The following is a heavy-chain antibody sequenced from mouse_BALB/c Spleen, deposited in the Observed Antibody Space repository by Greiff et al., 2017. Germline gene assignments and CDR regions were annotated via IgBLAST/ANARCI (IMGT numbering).Heavy chain of an antibody. CDR1: GYTFTSYW. CDR3: ARSAITTVVEEFAY. Sequence: VQLQQSGAELAKPGASVKMSCKASGYTFTSYWMHWVKQRPGQGLEWIGYINPSTGYTEYNQKFKDKATLTADKSSSTAYMQLSSLTSEDSAVYYCARSAITTVVEEFAYWGQGTTLTVSS. J-gene: IGHJ2*01. CDR2: INPSTGYT. D-gene: IGHD1-1*01. V-gene: IGHV1-7*01.